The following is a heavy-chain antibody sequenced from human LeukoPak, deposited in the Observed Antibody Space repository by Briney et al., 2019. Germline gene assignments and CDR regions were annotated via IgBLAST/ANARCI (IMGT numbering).Heavy chain of an antibody. V-gene: IGHV3-21*01. CDR2: ISSSSSYI. Sequence: GGSLRLSCAASGFTFSSYSMNWVRQAPGKGLEWVSSISSSSSYIYYADSVKGRFTISRDNAKNSLYLQMNGLRAEDTAVYYCASLGGWFGDLRRGQGTLVTVSS. D-gene: IGHD3-10*01. CDR3: ASLGGWFGDLR. J-gene: IGHJ4*02. CDR1: GFTFSSYS.